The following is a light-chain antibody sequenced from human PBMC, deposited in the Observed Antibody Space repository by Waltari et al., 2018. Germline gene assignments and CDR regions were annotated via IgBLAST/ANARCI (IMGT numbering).Light chain of an antibody. CDR2: DVD. J-gene: IGKJ5*01. V-gene: IGKV3-11*01. CDR3: QQRSIWPPIT. Sequence: EIVLTQSPATLSVSPGERVTVSCRASQNVSIFLAWYQHKPGQAPRLIIYDVDNRATGIPPRFSGSGSGTDFTLTISRFESEDSAVYSCQQRSIWPPITFGQGTRLEIK. CDR1: QNVSIF.